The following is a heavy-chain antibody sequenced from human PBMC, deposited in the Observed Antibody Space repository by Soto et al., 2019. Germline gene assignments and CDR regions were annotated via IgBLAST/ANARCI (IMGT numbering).Heavy chain of an antibody. D-gene: IGHD2-2*01. CDR1: GFTFSSYG. J-gene: IGHJ6*02. CDR3: ANVPTHYYYGMDV. Sequence: VQLVESGGGVVQPGRSLRLSCAASGFTFSSYGMHWVRQAPGKGLEWVAVISYDGSNKYYADSVKGRFTISRDNYKNPLYLQMNSLRAEDTAVYYCANVPTHYYYGMDVWGQGTTVTVSS. V-gene: IGHV3-30*18. CDR2: ISYDGSNK.